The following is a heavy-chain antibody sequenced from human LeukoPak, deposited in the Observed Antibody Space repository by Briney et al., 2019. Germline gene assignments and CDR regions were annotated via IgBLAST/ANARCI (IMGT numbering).Heavy chain of an antibody. V-gene: IGHV1-24*01. CDR1: GYTLSELS. CDR3: ATSVSSGWSKSYYFDY. D-gene: IGHD6-19*01. Sequence: ASVKVSCKVSGYTLSELSMHWVRQAPGKGLEWMGGFDPEDGGTIYAQNFQGRVTMTEDTSTDTAYMELSSLRSEDTAVYYCATSVSSGWSKSYYFDYWGQGTLVTVSS. CDR2: FDPEDGGT. J-gene: IGHJ4*02.